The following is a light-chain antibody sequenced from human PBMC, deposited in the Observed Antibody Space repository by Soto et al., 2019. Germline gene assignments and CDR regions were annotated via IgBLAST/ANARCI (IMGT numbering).Light chain of an antibody. J-gene: IGKJ4*01. CDR1: QSVNTY. CDR3: QQRSNWPLT. CDR2: DAS. V-gene: IGKV3-11*01. Sequence: EIVLTQSPATLSLSPGERATLSCRASQSVNTYLAWYQQRPGQAPRVLMDDASNRATGIPARFSGRGSGADFTLTIDSLEPEDFAVYYCQQRSNWPLTFGGGTKVEIK.